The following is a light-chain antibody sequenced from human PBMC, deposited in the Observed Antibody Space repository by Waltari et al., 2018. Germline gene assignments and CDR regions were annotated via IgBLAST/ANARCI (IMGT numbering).Light chain of an antibody. CDR2: DAS. CDR3: QQCDSLPLT. V-gene: IGKV1-33*01. J-gene: IGKJ3*01. CDR1: QDIRNY. Sequence: DIQMTQTPSSLSASVGDRVTITCRASQDIRNYLLWYQQKPGKAPKLLIYDASNLKSGVPSRFSGSGSGTHFVFTITSRQPEDSGTYYCQQCDSLPLTFGPGTKVNIQ.